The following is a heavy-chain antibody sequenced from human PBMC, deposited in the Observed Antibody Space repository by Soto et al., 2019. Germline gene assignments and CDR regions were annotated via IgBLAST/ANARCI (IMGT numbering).Heavy chain of an antibody. D-gene: IGHD2-2*01. CDR2: INHSGSP. V-gene: IGHV4-34*01. Sequence: PSETLSLTCAVYGGSFSGYYWSWIRQPPGKGLEWIGEINHSGSPNYNPSLKSRVPISVATSKNQFSLKLSVVTAADTAVYYCVNSSARQRYHLRRGGFFDYWGQGTLVTVSS. J-gene: IGHJ4*02. CDR3: VNSSARQRYHLRRGGFFDY. CDR1: GGSFSGYY.